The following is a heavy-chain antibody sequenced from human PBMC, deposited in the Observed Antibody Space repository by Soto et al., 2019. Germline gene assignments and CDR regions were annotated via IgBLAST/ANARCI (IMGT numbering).Heavy chain of an antibody. V-gene: IGHV3-23*01. CDR1: GFTFISYA. CDR2: VSGGAGSI. J-gene: IGHJ4*02. D-gene: IGHD3-10*01. CDR3: AKGGYNINSHLAC. Sequence: EVQLLESGGGLVQPGGSLRLSCAASGFTFISYAMTWVRQAPGKGLEWVSVVSGGAGSIYYADSVKGRLTISRDNSKNTLYLHMSSLTAEDTAIYYFAKGGYNINSHLACWGQGTLVTVS.